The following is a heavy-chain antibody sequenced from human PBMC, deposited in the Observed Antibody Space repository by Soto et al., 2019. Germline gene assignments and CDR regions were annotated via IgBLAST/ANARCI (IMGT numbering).Heavy chain of an antibody. CDR1: GFTFSSYG. D-gene: IGHD5-12*01. CDR3: AKGEDIVATICPFDY. CDR2: ISYDGSNK. J-gene: IGHJ4*02. V-gene: IGHV3-30*18. Sequence: GGSLRLSCAASGFTFSSYGMHWVRQAPGKGLEWVAVISYDGSNKYYADSVKGRFTISRDNSKNTLYLQMNSLRAEDTAVYYCAKGEDIVATICPFDYWGQGTLVTVSS.